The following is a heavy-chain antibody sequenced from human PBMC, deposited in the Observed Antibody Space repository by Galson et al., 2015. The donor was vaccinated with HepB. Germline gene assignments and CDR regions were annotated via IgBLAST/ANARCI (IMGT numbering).Heavy chain of an antibody. D-gene: IGHD1-26*01. J-gene: IGHJ4*02. CDR3: ASAGDYQLLHAPFDY. Sequence: SLRLSCAASGFSFSNYAMHWVRQAPGKGLEWVAVISYDGINTYYADSVKGRFTISRDNSKNTLYLQMNRLRGDDTAVYYCASAGDYQLLHAPFDYWGQGTLVTVSS. V-gene: IGHV3-30*04. CDR2: ISYDGINT. CDR1: GFSFSNYA.